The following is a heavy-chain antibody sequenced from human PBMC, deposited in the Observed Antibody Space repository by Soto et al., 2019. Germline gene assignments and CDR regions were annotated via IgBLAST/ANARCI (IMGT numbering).Heavy chain of an antibody. CDR3: ARAKWIQLRSAFDI. D-gene: IGHD5-18*01. CDR2: IYYSGST. V-gene: IGHV4-59*01. CDR1: GGSISRYY. J-gene: IGHJ3*02. Sequence: SETLSLTCTVSGGSISRYYWSWIRQPPGKGLEWIGYIYYSGSTNYNPSLKSRVTISVDTSKNQFSLKLSSVTAADTAVYYCARAKWIQLRSAFDIWGQGTMIT.